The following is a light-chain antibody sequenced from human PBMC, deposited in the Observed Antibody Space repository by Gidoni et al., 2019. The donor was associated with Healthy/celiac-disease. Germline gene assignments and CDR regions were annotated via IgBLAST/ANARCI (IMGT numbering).Light chain of an antibody. J-gene: IGKJ1*01. Sequence: DIQMTQSPSSLSASVGDRVTITCRASQSISSYLNWYQQKPGKAPKLLIYAASSLQSGVPSRCSGSGSGTDFTLTISSLQPEDFATYYCQQSYSTPKTFGQXTKVEIK. V-gene: IGKV1-39*01. CDR2: AAS. CDR3: QQSYSTPKT. CDR1: QSISSY.